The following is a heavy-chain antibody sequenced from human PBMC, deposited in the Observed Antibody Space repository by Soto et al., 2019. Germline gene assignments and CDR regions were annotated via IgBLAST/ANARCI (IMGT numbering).Heavy chain of an antibody. D-gene: IGHD6-13*01. CDR2: IKQDGSKA. J-gene: IGHJ6*02. Sequence: EVQLVESGGGLVHPGGSLRLSCVDSGFTFSSDWISWVRQAPVKGLEWVGNIKQDGSKANYVDSLKGRFTISRDNAKNSMYLQMNSLRVEDTAVYYCARIAATGRGWDVWGQGTTVVVSS. V-gene: IGHV3-7*01. CDR3: ARIAATGRGWDV. CDR1: GFTFSSDW.